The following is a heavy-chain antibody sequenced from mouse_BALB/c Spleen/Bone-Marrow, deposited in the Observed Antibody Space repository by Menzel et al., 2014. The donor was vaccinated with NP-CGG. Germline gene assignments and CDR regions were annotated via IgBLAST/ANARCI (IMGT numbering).Heavy chain of an antibody. D-gene: IGHD1-1*01. CDR3: AREGYYYGSSIYYAMDY. V-gene: IGHV1-87*01. J-gene: IGHJ4*01. Sequence: VQLQQSGAELARPGASVKLSCKASGYTFTSYWMQWVKQRPGQGLEWIGAIYPGNGDSRYTQKFKGKATLTADKSSSTAYMQFSSLASEDSAVYYYAREGYYYGSSIYYAMDYWGQGTSVTVSS. CDR1: GYTFTSYW. CDR2: IYPGNGDS.